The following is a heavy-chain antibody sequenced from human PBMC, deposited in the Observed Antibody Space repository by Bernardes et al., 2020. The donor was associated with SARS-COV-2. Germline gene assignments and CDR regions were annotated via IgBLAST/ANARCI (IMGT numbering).Heavy chain of an antibody. V-gene: IGHV4-39*01. CDR2: IHPSGSS. CDR3: AGSSCGIDCYIGGLRSWDYGMDV. J-gene: IGHJ6*02. D-gene: IGHD2-21*02. CDR1: GGSISSSKDY. Sequence: SETLPPTCTVSGGSISSSKDYWGWSRQPPGQGLEWLGSIHPSGSSHYYPSLHTRASESIDTSKNQFSLRLSFVTAADTAVYYCAGSSCGIDCYIGGLRSWDYGMDVWGQGTTVTFSS.